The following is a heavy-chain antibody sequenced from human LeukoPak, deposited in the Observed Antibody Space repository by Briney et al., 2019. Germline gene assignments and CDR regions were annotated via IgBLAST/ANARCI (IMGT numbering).Heavy chain of an antibody. CDR1: GGSFSGYY. Sequence: SETLSLTCAVYGGSFSGYYWSWIRQPPGKGLEWIGEINHSGSTNYNPSLKSRVTMSVDTSKNQFSLKLSSATAADTAVYYCAREYSRYYGSGSYNDYWGQGTLVTVSS. J-gene: IGHJ4*02. D-gene: IGHD3-10*01. CDR3: AREYSRYYGSGSYNDY. V-gene: IGHV4-34*01. CDR2: INHSGST.